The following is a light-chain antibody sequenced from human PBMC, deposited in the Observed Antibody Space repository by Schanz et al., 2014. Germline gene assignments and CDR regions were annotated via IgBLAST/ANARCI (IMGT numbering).Light chain of an antibody. J-gene: IGKJ4*01. V-gene: IGKV3-15*01. CDR1: QYLAYN. CDR3: QQRSDWPPLT. CDR2: DAS. Sequence: EIVLTQSPATLSVSPGERASLSCRASQYLAYNLAWYQQKPGQAPSLLIYDASTRAPGIPARFSGSGSGTEFTLTVSSLQFEDFAVYYWQQRSDWPPLTFGGGTKVEFK.